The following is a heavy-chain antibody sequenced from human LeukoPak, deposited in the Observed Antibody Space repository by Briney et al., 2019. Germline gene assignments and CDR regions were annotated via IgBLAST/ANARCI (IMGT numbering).Heavy chain of an antibody. CDR2: IYYSGST. Sequence: SETLSLTCTVSGGSISTYYWSWIRQPPGKGLEWIGYIYYSGSTNYNPSLKSRVTISVDTSKNQFSLKLSSVTAADTAVYYCARRGMVRGVIDYWGQGTLVTVSS. CDR3: ARRGMVRGVIDY. D-gene: IGHD3-10*01. CDR1: GGSISTYY. J-gene: IGHJ4*02. V-gene: IGHV4-59*08.